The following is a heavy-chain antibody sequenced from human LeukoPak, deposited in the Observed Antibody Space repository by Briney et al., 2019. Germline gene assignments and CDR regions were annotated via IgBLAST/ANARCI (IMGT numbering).Heavy chain of an antibody. J-gene: IGHJ4*02. V-gene: IGHV3-30*18. Sequence: GGSLRLSCAASGFIFSNYGIHWVRQAPGKGLEWVAVISYDGLNKNYADSVKGRLTISRDNSRNTLSLQMNSLRVEDTAIYYCAKGVRSGYDRLDYWGQGALVTVSS. CDR3: AKGVRSGYDRLDY. CDR2: ISYDGLNK. D-gene: IGHD5-12*01. CDR1: GFIFSNYG.